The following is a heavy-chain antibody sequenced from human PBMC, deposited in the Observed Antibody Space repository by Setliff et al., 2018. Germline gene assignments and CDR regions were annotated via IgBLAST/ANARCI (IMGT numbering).Heavy chain of an antibody. CDR2: TYYRSKWYN. V-gene: IGHV6-1*01. CDR3: AREAVYSSSWYFYYYGMDV. D-gene: IGHD6-13*01. CDR1: GDSVSSNSAA. J-gene: IGHJ6*02. Sequence: PSQTLSLTCVISGDSVSSNSAAWNWIRQSPSRGLEWLGRTYYRSKWYNDYAVSVKSRITINPDTSKNQFSLKLSSVTAADTAVYYCAREAVYSSSWYFYYYGMDVWGQGTTVTVSS.